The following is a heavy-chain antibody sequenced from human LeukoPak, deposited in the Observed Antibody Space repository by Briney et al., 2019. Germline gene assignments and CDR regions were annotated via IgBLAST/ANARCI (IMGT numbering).Heavy chain of an antibody. D-gene: IGHD1-26*01. CDR3: VVVGATTTYYMDV. J-gene: IGHJ6*03. CDR2: INSDGSST. CDR1: GFTFSSYW. V-gene: IGHV3-74*01. Sequence: TGGSPRLSCAASGFTFSSYWMHWVRQAPGKGLVWVSRINSDGSSTSYADSVKGRFTISRDNAKNTLYLQMNSLRAEDTAVYYCVVVGATTTYYMDVWGKGTTVTVSS.